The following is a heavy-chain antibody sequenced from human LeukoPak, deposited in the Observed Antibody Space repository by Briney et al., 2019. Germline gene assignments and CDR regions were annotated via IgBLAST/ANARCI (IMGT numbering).Heavy chain of an antibody. D-gene: IGHD3-10*01. CDR2: IRYDGSKR. CDR1: GFTFSSYG. Sequence: GGSLRLSCAASGFTFSSYGMHWVRQAPDKGLEWVASIRYDGSKRSFADSVKGRFTISRDNSKNTLYLQMNSLKGDDTAVYYCAKDSAFYYIDVWGKGTTVIISS. J-gene: IGHJ6*03. CDR3: AKDSAFYYIDV. V-gene: IGHV3-30*02.